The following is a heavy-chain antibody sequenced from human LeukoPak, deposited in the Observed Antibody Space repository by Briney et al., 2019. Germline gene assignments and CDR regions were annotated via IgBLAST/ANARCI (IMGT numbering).Heavy chain of an antibody. J-gene: IGHJ6*02. CDR3: ARDSSGYYWGYYGMDV. D-gene: IGHD3-22*01. CDR2: IIPILGIA. V-gene: IGHV1-69*04. Sequence: ASVKVSCKASGGTFSSYAISWVRQAPGQGLEWMGRIIPILGIANYAQKFQGRVTITADKSTSTAYMELSSLRSEDTAVYYCARDSSGYYWGYYGMDVWGQGTTVTVSS. CDR1: GGTFSSYA.